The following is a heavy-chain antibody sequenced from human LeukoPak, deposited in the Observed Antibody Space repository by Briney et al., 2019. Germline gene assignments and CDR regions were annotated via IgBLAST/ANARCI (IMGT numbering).Heavy chain of an antibody. CDR2: IWYDGSNK. D-gene: IGHD5-24*01. CDR3: AKEGRDGFNYDY. Sequence: GGSLRLSCAASGFTFSSYGMHWVRQAPGKGLEWVAVIWYDGSNKYYADSVKGRFTISRDNSKNTLYLQMNSLRAEDTAVYYCAKEGRDGFNYDYWGQGTLVTVSS. J-gene: IGHJ4*02. V-gene: IGHV3-33*06. CDR1: GFTFSSYG.